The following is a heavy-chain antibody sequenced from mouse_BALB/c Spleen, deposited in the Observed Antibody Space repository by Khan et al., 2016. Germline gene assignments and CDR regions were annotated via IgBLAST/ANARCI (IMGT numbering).Heavy chain of an antibody. V-gene: IGHV11-2*02. J-gene: IGHJ1*01. D-gene: IGHD2-3*01. CDR3: MNYDGYNWYYDV. Sequence: EVQLLETGGGLVQPGGSRGLSCEGSGFTFSGFWMSWVRQTPGKTLEWIGDINSDGSAINYAPSIKDRFTIFRDNDKSTLYLQMSNVRSEDTATYLCMNYDGYNWYYDVWGAGATVTVSS. CDR1: GFTFSGFW. CDR2: INSDGSAI.